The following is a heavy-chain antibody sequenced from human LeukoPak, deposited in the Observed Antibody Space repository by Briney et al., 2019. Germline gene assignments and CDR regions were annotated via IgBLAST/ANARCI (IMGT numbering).Heavy chain of an antibody. CDR3: ARVRAIAATGTGARYFQD. CDR2: NNPNSGGT. V-gene: IGHV1-2*02. J-gene: IGHJ1*01. CDR1: GYTFTDYH. D-gene: IGHD1-1*01. Sequence: ASVKVSCKASGYTFTDYHIYWLRQAPGQGLEWMGWNNPNSGGTNYAQKFQGRVTMTRDTSTNTAYMELSRLRSDDTVVYFCARVRAIAATGTGARYFQDWGQGTLVTVSS.